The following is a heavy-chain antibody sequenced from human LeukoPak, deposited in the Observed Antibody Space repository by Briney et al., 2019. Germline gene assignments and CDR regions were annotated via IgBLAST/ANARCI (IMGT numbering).Heavy chain of an antibody. CDR3: AKDYYDRSGPPQAFDI. J-gene: IGHJ3*02. Sequence: GGSLRLSCAASGFTFSSYGMSWVRQAPGKGLEWVSAISGSGGSTYYADSVKGRFTISRDNSKNTLYLQMNSLRAEDTAVYYCAKDYYDRSGPPQAFDIWGQGTMVTVSS. V-gene: IGHV3-23*01. CDR1: GFTFSSYG. D-gene: IGHD3-22*01. CDR2: ISGSGGST.